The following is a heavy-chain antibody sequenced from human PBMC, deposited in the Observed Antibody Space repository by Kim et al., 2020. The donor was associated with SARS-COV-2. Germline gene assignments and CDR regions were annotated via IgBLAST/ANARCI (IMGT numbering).Heavy chain of an antibody. CDR2: LRGTGSF. D-gene: IGHD5-12*01. Sequence: SETLSLTCIVTGDSFSDSYWTWVRQPAGKGLEWIGRLRGTGSFDYSPSLRGRLTLSLDTSWNHFSLRLTSVTAADTAIYYCSNCLREDFGYDWGIEHWG. CDR3: SNCLREDFGYDWGIEH. CDR1: GDSFSDSY. V-gene: IGHV4-4*07. J-gene: IGHJ1*01.